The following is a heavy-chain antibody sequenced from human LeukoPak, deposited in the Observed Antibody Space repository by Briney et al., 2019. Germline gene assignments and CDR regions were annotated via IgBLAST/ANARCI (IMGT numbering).Heavy chain of an antibody. Sequence: ASVKVSCKASGYTFTDYYIHWLRQAPGQGLECRGWINFNSGGTNYAQKFQGRVTMTRDTPINTAYMELSSLRSDDTAVYYCARDPQRREIGIDYWGQGTLVTVSS. CDR1: GYTFTDYY. D-gene: IGHD1-26*01. V-gene: IGHV1-2*02. CDR3: ARDPQRREIGIDY. CDR2: INFNSGGT. J-gene: IGHJ4*02.